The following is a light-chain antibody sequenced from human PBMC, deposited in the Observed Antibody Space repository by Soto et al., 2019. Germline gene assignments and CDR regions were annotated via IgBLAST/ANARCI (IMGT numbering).Light chain of an antibody. CDR1: QSVSSSY. Sequence: EIVLTQSTGTLSLSPGERATLSCRASQSVSSSYLAWYQQKPGQAPRLLIYGASSRATGIPDRFSGSGSGTDFTLTISRQEPEDFAVHYCHQYGSSQLTFGGGTKVEIK. CDR3: HQYGSSQLT. J-gene: IGKJ4*01. CDR2: GAS. V-gene: IGKV3-20*01.